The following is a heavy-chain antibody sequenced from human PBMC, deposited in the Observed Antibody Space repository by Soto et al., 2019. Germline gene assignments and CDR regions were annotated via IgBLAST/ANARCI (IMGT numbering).Heavy chain of an antibody. CDR3: TGHGGFSY. Sequence: GGSLRRSCAATGCILRPNGMSWVRQAPGKGLELVSSIYYTGDTNYADSVKGRFIISRDNSKNTLYLQMNSLRAEDTALYYCTGHGGFSYFGQGTLVTVSS. CDR1: GCILRPNG. J-gene: IGHJ4*02. D-gene: IGHD4-17*01. CDR2: IYYTGDT. V-gene: IGHV3-23*05.